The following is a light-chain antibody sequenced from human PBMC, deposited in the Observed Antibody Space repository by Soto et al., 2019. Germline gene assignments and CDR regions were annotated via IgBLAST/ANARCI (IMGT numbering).Light chain of an antibody. V-gene: IGKV3-15*01. CDR1: QSVSSN. Sequence: EIVMTQSPATLSVSPGERATLSCRASQSVSSNLAWYQQKPGQAPRLLIYGASTRATGIPARFSDSVSGTEFTLTISSLQSEDFAVYYCQQYNNWPLTFGGGTKVGIK. CDR2: GAS. CDR3: QQYNNWPLT. J-gene: IGKJ4*02.